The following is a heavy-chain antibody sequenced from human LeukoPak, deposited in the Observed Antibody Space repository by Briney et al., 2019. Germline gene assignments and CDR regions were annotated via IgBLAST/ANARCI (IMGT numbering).Heavy chain of an antibody. CDR3: ARGIAVAGTPYFDY. J-gene: IGHJ4*02. D-gene: IGHD6-19*01. V-gene: IGHV3-21*01. Sequence: GGSLRLSCAASGFTFSSYSMNWVRQAPGKGLEWVSSISSSSSYIYYADSVKGRFTISRDNAKNSLYLQMNSLRAEDTAVYYSARGIAVAGTPYFDYWGQGTLVTVSS. CDR2: ISSSSSYI. CDR1: GFTFSSYS.